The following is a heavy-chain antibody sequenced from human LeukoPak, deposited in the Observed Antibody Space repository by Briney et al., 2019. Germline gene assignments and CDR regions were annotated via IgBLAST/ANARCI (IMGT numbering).Heavy chain of an antibody. J-gene: IGHJ4*02. CDR3: ARVRVVVPSAFDYCDF. D-gene: IGHD2-2*01. CDR1: GFTFSSYA. V-gene: IGHV3-30-3*01. CDR2: ISYDGSNK. Sequence: GGSLRLSCAVSGFTFSSYAMHWVRQAPGKGLEWVAVISYDGSNKYYADSVKGRFTISRDNSKNTLYLQMNSLRAEDTAVYYCARVRVVVPSAFDYCDFWGQGTLVTVSS.